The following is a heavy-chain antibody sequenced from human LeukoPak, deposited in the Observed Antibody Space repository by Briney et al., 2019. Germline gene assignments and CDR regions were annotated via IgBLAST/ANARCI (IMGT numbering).Heavy chain of an antibody. V-gene: IGHV3-23*01. CDR2: ISNSGGST. Sequence: PGGSLRLSCAASGFTFSTYAVSWVRQAPGKGLEWVSSISNSGGSTYYADSVKGRFTISRDNSKNTLVLQMNSLRAEDTAVYYCTTYYYDSSGYYYPYYFDYWGQGTLVTVSS. CDR3: TTYYYDSSGYYYPYYFDY. J-gene: IGHJ4*02. CDR1: GFTFSTYA. D-gene: IGHD3-22*01.